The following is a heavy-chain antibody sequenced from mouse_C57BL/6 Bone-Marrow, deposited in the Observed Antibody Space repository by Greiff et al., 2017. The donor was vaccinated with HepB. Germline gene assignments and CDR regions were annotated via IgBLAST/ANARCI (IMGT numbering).Heavy chain of an antibody. Sequence: VKLVESGAELAKPGASVKLSCKASGYTFTSYWMHWVKQRPGQGLEWIGYINPSSGYTKYNQKFKDKATLTADKYSSTAYMQLSSLTYEDSAVYYCVSRKGYFDVWGTGTTVTVSS. CDR2: INPSSGYT. V-gene: IGHV1-7*01. CDR1: GYTFTSYW. J-gene: IGHJ1*03. CDR3: VSRKGYFDV.